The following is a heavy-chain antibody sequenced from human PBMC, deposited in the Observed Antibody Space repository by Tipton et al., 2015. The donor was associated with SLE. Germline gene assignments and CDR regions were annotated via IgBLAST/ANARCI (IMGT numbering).Heavy chain of an antibody. D-gene: IGHD3-3*01. J-gene: IGHJ4*02. CDR2: ISSSGSTI. V-gene: IGHV3-11*01. Sequence: SLRLSCAASGFTFSDYYMSWIRQAPGKGLEWVSYISSSGSTIYYADSVKGRFTISRDNAKNSLYLQMNGLRAEDTAVYYCARDPYDSWSDYQATFDYWGQGTLVTVSS. CDR3: ARDPYDSWSDYQATFDY. CDR1: GFTFSDYY.